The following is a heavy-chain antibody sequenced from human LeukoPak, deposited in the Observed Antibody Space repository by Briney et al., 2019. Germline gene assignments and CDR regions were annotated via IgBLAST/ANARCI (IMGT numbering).Heavy chain of an antibody. D-gene: IGHD7-27*01. CDR1: GGSISGYY. J-gene: IGHJ2*01. V-gene: IGHV4-59*01. CDR2: IYYSGTT. Sequence: SETLSLTCTLSGGSISGYYWSWIRQSPGKGLEWIGYIYYSGTTNYNPSLESRVTISVDTSKNQFSLKLSSVTAADTAVYYCARDKFAGDPIWYFVLWGRDTLVTVSS. CDR3: ARDKFAGDPIWYFVL.